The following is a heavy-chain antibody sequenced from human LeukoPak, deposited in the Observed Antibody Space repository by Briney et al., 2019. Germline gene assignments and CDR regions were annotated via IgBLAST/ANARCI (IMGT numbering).Heavy chain of an antibody. J-gene: IGHJ6*03. D-gene: IGHD3-3*01. Sequence: PSETLSLTCTVSGGSISSYYWSWIRQPPGKGLEWIGYIYTSGSTNYNPSLKSRVTISVDTSKNQFSLKLSSVTAADTAVCYCARTLYYDFWSGYYYYMDVWGKGTTVTVSS. CDR2: IYTSGST. CDR1: GGSISSYY. CDR3: ARTLYYDFWSGYYYYMDV. V-gene: IGHV4-4*09.